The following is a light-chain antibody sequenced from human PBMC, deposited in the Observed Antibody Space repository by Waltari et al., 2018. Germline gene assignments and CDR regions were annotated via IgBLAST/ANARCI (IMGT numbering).Light chain of an antibody. CDR3: QQYNTVPIT. J-gene: IGKJ5*01. CDR2: DAS. V-gene: IGKV1-33*01. CDR1: QNIHNY. Sequence: DTQLTQSPSSLSASVRDRVSVTCQASQNIHNYLIWYQQKSGKAPKLLIYDASTLETGVPSRFGGSGSGTDFTLTISSLQPEDVATYYCQQYNTVPITFGQGTRLQIK.